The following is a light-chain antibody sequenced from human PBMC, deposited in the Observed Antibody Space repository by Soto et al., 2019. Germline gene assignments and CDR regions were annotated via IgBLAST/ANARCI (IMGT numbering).Light chain of an antibody. CDR2: KTS. J-gene: IGKJ1*01. Sequence: DIQMTQSPSSLSASVGDRVTMTCRASQSISNWLALYQQKPGKAPKILIYKTSSLESGVPSRFSGSGSGTEFTLTISSLQPDDFATYYCQQYNGYRWTFGQGTKVDIK. V-gene: IGKV1-5*03. CDR1: QSISNW. CDR3: QQYNGYRWT.